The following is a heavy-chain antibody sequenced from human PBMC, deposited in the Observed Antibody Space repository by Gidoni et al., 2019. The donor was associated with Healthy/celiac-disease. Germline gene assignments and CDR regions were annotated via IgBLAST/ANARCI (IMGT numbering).Heavy chain of an antibody. V-gene: IGHV3-30-3*01. D-gene: IGHD3-10*01. J-gene: IGHJ6*02. CDR3: ARDKGYYGSGSYTYYYYGMDV. Sequence: QVQLVESGGGVVQPGRSLRLSCAASGFTFSSYALHWVRQAPGKGLAWVAVISYDGSNKYYADSVKGRFTISRDNSKNTLYLQMNSLRAEDTAVYYCARDKGYYGSGSYTYYYYGMDVWGQGTTVTVSS. CDR2: ISYDGSNK. CDR1: GFTFSSYA.